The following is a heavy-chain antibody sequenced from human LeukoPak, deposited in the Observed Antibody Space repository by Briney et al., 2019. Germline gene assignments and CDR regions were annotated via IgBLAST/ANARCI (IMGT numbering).Heavy chain of an antibody. J-gene: IGHJ4*02. CDR1: GGSISTYF. CDR3: ARRGDFFDY. Sequence: TSETLSLTCTVSGGSISTYFWSWIRQPAGKGLEWIGRIYSSGGTNYNPSLKSRVTMSVDTSKNQFSLKVTSVTAADTAVYYCARRGDFFDYWGQGTLVTVSS. D-gene: IGHD3-10*01. V-gene: IGHV4-4*07. CDR2: IYSSGGT.